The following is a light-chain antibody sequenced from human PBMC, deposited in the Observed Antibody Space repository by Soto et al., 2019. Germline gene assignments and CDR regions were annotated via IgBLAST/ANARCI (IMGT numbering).Light chain of an antibody. CDR1: QSVSNNY. V-gene: IGKV3-20*01. CDR2: GAS. CDR3: QQYGSSGT. Sequence: EIVLTQSPATLSLSPGERAPLSCRASQSVSNNYLAWHQQTPGQAPRLLIYGASNRATGIPDRFSGSGSGTDFPLTISRLEPEDFAVYYCQQYGSSGTFGQGTKVDIK. J-gene: IGKJ1*01.